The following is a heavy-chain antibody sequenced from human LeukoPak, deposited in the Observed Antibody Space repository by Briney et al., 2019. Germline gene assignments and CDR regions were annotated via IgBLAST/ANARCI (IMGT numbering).Heavy chain of an antibody. CDR1: GGSIKSNNW. D-gene: IGHD4-17*01. Sequence: PSETLSLTCAVSGGSIKSNNWWSWVRQPPGKGLEWIGNIYYSGSTFYNSSLKSRVTIFVDTSRTQFSLKLTSVTAADTAVYYCARLGRTATPYALDYWGQGTLVTVSS. CDR3: ARLGRTATPYALDY. V-gene: IGHV4-4*02. J-gene: IGHJ4*02. CDR2: IYYSGST.